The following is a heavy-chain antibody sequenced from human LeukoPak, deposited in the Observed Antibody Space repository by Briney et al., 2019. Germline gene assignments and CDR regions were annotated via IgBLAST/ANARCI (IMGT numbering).Heavy chain of an antibody. CDR3: ARAPRDRGYCGATSCFEYMDV. CDR1: GGSFSGYY. J-gene: IGHJ6*03. CDR2: IFYNGNT. V-gene: IGHV4-59*01. D-gene: IGHD2-2*01. Sequence: SETLSLTCAVYGGSFSGYYWSWLRQPPGKGLEWIAYIFYNGNTKYNPSLKSRVTISVDTSKTQFSLKVTSVTAADTAVYYCARAPRDRGYCGATSCFEYMDVWAEGPRSPSP.